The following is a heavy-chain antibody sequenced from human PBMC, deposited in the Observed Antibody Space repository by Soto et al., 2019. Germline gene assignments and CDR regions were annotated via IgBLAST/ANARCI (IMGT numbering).Heavy chain of an antibody. CDR2: INHRGSL. CDR3: ARELPQRQGRNMDV. Sequence: TLSLTCTVTGGSMTSGAQYWTWIRHRPGEGLEWFGYINHRGSLYYNPSLKRRVSMSVDTSKNQFSLNLSSVTAADTAVYYCARELPQRQGRNMDVWGQGTTVTVSS. V-gene: IGHV4-31*03. J-gene: IGHJ6*02. CDR1: GGSMTSGAQY. D-gene: IGHD1-1*01.